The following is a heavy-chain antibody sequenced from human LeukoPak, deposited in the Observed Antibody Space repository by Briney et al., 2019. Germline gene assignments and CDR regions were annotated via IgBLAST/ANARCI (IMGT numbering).Heavy chain of an antibody. Sequence: ASVKVSCKASGYTFTSYGISWVRQAPGQGLEWMGWISAYNGNTNYAQKLQGRVTMTTDTSTSTAYMELRSLRSDDTAVYYCARAAAGPLYYYYYYMDVWGKGTTVTVSS. CDR2: ISAYNGNT. D-gene: IGHD6-13*01. CDR3: ARAAAGPLYYYYYYMDV. J-gene: IGHJ6*03. CDR1: GYTFTSYG. V-gene: IGHV1-18*01.